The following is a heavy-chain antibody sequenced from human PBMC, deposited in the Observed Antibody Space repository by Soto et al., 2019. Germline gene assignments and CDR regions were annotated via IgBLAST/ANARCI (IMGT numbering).Heavy chain of an antibody. CDR1: GGSISSSSYY. CDR2: IYYSGST. CDR3: ASFKREYSSSCNPTFNDGFDP. D-gene: IGHD6-13*01. J-gene: IGHJ5*02. V-gene: IGHV4-39*01. Sequence: PSETLSLTCTVSGGSISSSSYYWGWIRQPPGKGLEWIGSIYYSGSTYYNPSLKSRVTISVDTSKNQFSLKLSSVTAADTAVYYCASFKREYSSSCNPTFNDGFDPRAQETLLPVSS.